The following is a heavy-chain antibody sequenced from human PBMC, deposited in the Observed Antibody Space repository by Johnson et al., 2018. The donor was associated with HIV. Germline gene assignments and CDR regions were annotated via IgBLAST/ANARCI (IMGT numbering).Heavy chain of an antibody. D-gene: IGHD1-26*01. CDR1: GFTFRSYW. CDR2: IKQDGSEK. J-gene: IGHJ3*01. V-gene: IGHV3-7*05. Sequence: VQLVESGGGLVQPGGSLRLSCAASGFTFRSYWMSWVRQAPGKGLEWVANIKQDGSEKYYVDSVKGRFTISRDNAKNSLYLQMNSLRAEDTAVYYCARDHYSGRRAFAVWGQGTMVTVSS. CDR3: ARDHYSGRRAFAV.